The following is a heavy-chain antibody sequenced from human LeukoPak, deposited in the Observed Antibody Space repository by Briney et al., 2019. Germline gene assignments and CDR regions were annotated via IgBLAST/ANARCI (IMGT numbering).Heavy chain of an antibody. D-gene: IGHD5-12*01. CDR1: GFTFSSYP. V-gene: IGHV3-21*01. CDR2: IGSSSSYI. J-gene: IGHJ5*02. CDR3: ARGEDSGFDP. Sequence: PGGSLRLSCAPSGFTFSSYPMNWVRQAPGRGREWVSSIGSSSSYIYYADSVKGRFTISRDNAKNSLYLEMNSLRAEDTAVYYCARGEDSGFDPWGQGTLVTVSS.